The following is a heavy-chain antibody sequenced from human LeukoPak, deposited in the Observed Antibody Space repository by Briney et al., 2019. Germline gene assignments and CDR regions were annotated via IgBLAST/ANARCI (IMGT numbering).Heavy chain of an antibody. CDR3: ARGNVVPATVGWFDP. Sequence: ASVKVSCKASGGTFSSYAISWVRRAPGQGLEWMGGIIPIFGTANYAQKFQGRVTITADESTSTAYMELSSLRSEDTAVYYCARGNVVPATVGWFDPWGQGTLVTVSS. CDR1: GGTFSSYA. CDR2: IIPIFGTA. J-gene: IGHJ5*02. D-gene: IGHD2-2*01. V-gene: IGHV1-69*13.